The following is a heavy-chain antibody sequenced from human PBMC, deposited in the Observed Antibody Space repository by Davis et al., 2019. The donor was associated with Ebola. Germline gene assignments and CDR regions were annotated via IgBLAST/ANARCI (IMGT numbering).Heavy chain of an antibody. V-gene: IGHV3-74*01. CDR3: ARDGLVLWFDP. J-gene: IGHJ5*02. D-gene: IGHD6-6*01. Sequence: HTGGSLRLSCAASGFTFSSYAMSWVRQAPGKGLVWVARIKSDGSSISYADSVKGRFTISRDNAKNSLYLQMNSLRAEDTAVYYCARDGLVLWFDPWGQGTLVTVSS. CDR1: GFTFSSYA. CDR2: IKSDGSSI.